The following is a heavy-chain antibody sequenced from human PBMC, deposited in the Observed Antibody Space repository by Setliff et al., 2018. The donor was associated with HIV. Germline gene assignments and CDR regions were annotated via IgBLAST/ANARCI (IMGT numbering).Heavy chain of an antibody. D-gene: IGHD3-22*01. CDR2: INHSGST. CDR1: GGSISSTTY. V-gene: IGHV4-34*01. CDR3: ARGGGYDRSGYYPFDY. J-gene: IGHJ4*02. Sequence: SETLSLTCTVSGGSISSTTYWGWIRQSPEKGLEWIGEINHSGSTNYNPSLKSRVTMSVDTSKNQFSLKLSSVTAADTAVYYCARGGGYDRSGYYPFDYWGQGTPVTVSS.